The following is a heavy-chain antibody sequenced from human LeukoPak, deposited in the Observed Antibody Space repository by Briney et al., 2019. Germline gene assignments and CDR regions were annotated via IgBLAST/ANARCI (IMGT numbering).Heavy chain of an antibody. CDR2: IYYSGRT. D-gene: IGHD2/OR15-2a*01. J-gene: IGHJ1*01. CDR3: ASSNSVVGYFQH. V-gene: IGHV4-30-4*08. CDR1: GGSISSGDYY. Sequence: SETLSLTCTVSGGSISSGDYYWSWIRQPPGKGLEWIGYIYYSGRTYYNPSLKSRVTISVDTSKNQFSLKLSSVTAADTAVYYCASSNSVVGYFQHWGQGTLVTVSS.